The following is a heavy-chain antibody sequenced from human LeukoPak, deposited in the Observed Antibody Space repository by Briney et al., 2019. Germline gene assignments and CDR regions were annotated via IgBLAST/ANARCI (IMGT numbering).Heavy chain of an antibody. J-gene: IGHJ3*02. CDR2: ISAYNGDT. CDR3: ARNYYYRSGSPRAFDI. V-gene: IGHV1-18*01. CDR1: GYTFTSYG. Sequence: ASVTVSCKASGYTFTSYGISWVRQAPGQGLEWMGWISAYNGDTNYAQKLQGRVTMTTDTSTSTAYMELRSLRSDDTAVYYCARNYYYRSGSPRAFDIWGQGTMVTVSS. D-gene: IGHD3-10*01.